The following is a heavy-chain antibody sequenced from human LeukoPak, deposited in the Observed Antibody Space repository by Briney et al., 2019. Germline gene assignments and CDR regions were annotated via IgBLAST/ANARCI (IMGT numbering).Heavy chain of an antibody. CDR2: INPNSGGT. V-gene: IGHV1-2*04. Sequence: ASVKVSCKASGYTFTGYYMHWVRQAPGQGLEWMGWINPNSGGTNYAQKFQGWVTMTRDTSISTAYMELSRLRSDDTAVYYCARDMRDGYITYGMDVWGQGTTVTVSS. D-gene: IGHD5-24*01. J-gene: IGHJ6*02. CDR3: ARDMRDGYITYGMDV. CDR1: GYTFTGYY.